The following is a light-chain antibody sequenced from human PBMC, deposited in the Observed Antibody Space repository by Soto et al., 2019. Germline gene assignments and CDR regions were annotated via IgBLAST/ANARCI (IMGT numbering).Light chain of an antibody. CDR2: GAS. V-gene: IGKV3-15*01. CDR3: QQYNNWPRT. J-gene: IGKJ1*01. CDR1: QSVSSN. Sequence: TQSPSSLSVSVGDRVTITCRASQSVSSNLVWYQQKHGEAPRLLIYGASTRATGIPARFSGSGSGTEFILTISSLQSEDFAVYYCQQYNNWPRTFGQGTKVDIK.